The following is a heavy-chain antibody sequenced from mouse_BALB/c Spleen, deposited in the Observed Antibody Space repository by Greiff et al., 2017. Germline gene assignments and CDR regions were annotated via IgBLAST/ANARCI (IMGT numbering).Heavy chain of an antibody. CDR3: ARAYYGNYRYFDV. Sequence: EVKLQESGAELVKPGASVKLSCTASGFNIKDTYMHWVKQRPEQGLEWIGRIDPANGNTKYDPKFQGKATITADTSSNTAYLQLSSLTSEDTAVYYCARAYYGNYRYFDVWGAGTTVTVSS. CDR2: IDPANGNT. CDR1: GFNIKDTY. D-gene: IGHD2-10*01. J-gene: IGHJ1*01. V-gene: IGHV14-3*02.